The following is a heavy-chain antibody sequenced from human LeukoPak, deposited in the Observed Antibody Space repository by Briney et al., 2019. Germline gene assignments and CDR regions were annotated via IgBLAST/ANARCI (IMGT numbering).Heavy chain of an antibody. CDR3: ARDPPYRYYYDSSGYHAPYAFDI. Sequence: PPETLSLTCTVSGGSISSYYWSWIRQPAGKGLEWIGRIYTSGSTNYNPSLKSRVTMSVDTSKNQFSLKLSSVTAADTAVYYCARDPPYRYYYDSSGYHAPYAFDIWGQGTMVTVSS. CDR2: IYTSGST. D-gene: IGHD3-22*01. CDR1: GGSISSYY. V-gene: IGHV4-4*07. J-gene: IGHJ3*02.